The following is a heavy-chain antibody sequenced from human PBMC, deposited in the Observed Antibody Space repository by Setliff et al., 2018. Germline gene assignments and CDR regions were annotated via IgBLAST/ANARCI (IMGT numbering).Heavy chain of an antibody. J-gene: IGHJ4*02. D-gene: IGHD3-10*01. Sequence: GSLRLSCAASGFTFSTYWMSWVRLAPGRGLEWVSVFTGGPAGGNTYYADSVKGRFTISRDNSKNTLYLQMNSLRAEDTAVYYCAKDQAAWYYYGSGSYYYDYWGQGTLVTVSS. CDR2: FTGGPAGGNT. CDR3: AKDQAAWYYYGSGSYYYDY. CDR1: GFTFSTYW. V-gene: IGHV3-23*01.